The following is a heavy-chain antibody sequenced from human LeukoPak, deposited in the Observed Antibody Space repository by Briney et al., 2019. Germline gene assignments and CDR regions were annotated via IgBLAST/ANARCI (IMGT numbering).Heavy chain of an antibody. CDR1: GFXFSSHD. Sequence: GGSLRLSCAASGFXFSSHDINWVRQAPGKGLEWVSSISSSSSYIYYANSVKGRFTISRDNAKNPLYLQMNSLRGEDTAIYYCARDRGVAATGTSFDYWGQGTLVTVSS. J-gene: IGHJ4*02. D-gene: IGHD6-13*01. CDR3: ARDRGVAATGTSFDY. V-gene: IGHV3-21*01. CDR2: ISSSSSYI.